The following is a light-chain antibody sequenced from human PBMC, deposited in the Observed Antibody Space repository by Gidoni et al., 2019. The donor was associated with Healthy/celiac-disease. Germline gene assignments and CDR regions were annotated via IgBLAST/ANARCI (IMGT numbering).Light chain of an antibody. J-gene: IGLJ2*01. V-gene: IGLV3-1*01. Sequence: SYELTQPPSVSVSPGQTASITCSGDKLGDKYARWYQQKPDQSPVLVIYQDSKRPSGIPERFSGSNSGNTATLTISGTQAMDEADYYCQAWDSSTLVVFGGGTKLTVL. CDR1: KLGDKY. CDR3: QAWDSSTLVV. CDR2: QDS.